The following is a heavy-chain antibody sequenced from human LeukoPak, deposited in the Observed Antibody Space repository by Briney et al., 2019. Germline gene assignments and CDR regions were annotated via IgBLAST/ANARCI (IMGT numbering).Heavy chain of an antibody. Sequence: GGSLRLSCAASGFTFSSYAMHWVRQAPGKGLEWVAVISYDGSNKYYADSVKGRFTISRDNSKNTLYLQMNSLRAEDTAVYYCTKDLVLAAAGTLDYWGQGTLVTVSS. CDR1: GFTFSSYA. J-gene: IGHJ4*02. CDR2: ISYDGSNK. D-gene: IGHD6-13*01. CDR3: TKDLVLAAAGTLDY. V-gene: IGHV3-30*04.